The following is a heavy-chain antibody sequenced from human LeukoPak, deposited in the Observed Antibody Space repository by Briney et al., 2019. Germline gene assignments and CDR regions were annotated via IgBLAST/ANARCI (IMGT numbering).Heavy chain of an antibody. J-gene: IGHJ4*02. CDR3: AKRGGALSD. D-gene: IGHD2-21*01. V-gene: IGHV1-2*02. Sequence: ASVKVSCKASGYSFADYYIHWVRQAPGQGLEWMGLIKPDSGGTRSAQKFQGRVTMTTAMSINTAYMEVTGLTPADTAIYYCAKRGGALSDWGQGTPVTVTS. CDR1: GYSFADYY. CDR2: IKPDSGGT.